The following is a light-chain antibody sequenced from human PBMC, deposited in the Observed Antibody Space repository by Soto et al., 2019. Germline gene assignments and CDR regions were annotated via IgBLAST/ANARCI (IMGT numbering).Light chain of an antibody. V-gene: IGLV5-37*01. CDR1: SDINVGNHN. CDR2: YYSDSDK. J-gene: IGLJ3*02. CDR3: MIWPSNDYWV. Sequence: QAVVTQPPSSSASPGESASLTCTLPSDINVGNHNIYWYQQKPGSPPRYLLYYYSDSDKGQGSGVPSRFSGSKDASANTGILLISGLQSEDEADYYCMIWPSNDYWVFGGGTKLTVL.